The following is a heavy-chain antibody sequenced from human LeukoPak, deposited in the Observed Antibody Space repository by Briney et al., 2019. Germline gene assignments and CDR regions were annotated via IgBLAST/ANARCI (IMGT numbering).Heavy chain of an antibody. D-gene: IGHD2-2*02. CDR1: QSTFSSYN. V-gene: IGHV3-21*01. Sequence: PGGSLRLSCAASQSTFSSYNMNWVRQAPGKGLEWVSFISTGPSYIYSAYYADSVKGRFTISSDNSRNSLYLQLSSPRAEDTAVYYCASSTSYYNFDYWGQGALVTVSS. CDR2: ISTGPSYIYSA. CDR3: ASSTSYYNFDY. J-gene: IGHJ4*02.